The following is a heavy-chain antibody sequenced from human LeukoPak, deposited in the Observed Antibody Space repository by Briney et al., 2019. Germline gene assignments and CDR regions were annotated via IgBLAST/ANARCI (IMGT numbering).Heavy chain of an antibody. V-gene: IGHV1-2*02. CDR3: ARGRFGEWDNWFDL. J-gene: IGHJ5*02. D-gene: IGHD3-10*01. CDR2: INPNSGAT. CDR1: GYTFTGYY. Sequence: ASVKVSCKASGYTFTGYYIHWVRQAPGQGLEWMAWINPNSGATNYAQKFQGRVTMTRDTSISTAYMELSRLTSDDTAVYFCARGRFGEWDNWFDLGGQGPRVTVSS.